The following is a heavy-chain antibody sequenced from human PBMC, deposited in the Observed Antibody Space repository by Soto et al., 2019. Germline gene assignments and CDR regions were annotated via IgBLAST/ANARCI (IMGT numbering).Heavy chain of an antibody. CDR1: GGSISNSNW. J-gene: IGHJ4*02. Sequence: QVQLQESGPGLVKPSGTLSLTCAVFGGSISNSNWWTWVRQPPGKGPAWIGEIFHSGSTNYNSSLIGRVTISGDKANNQFSLKLSSVTAADTAVYYCAHRPIVGAAIWGQGTLVTVSS. CDR3: AHRPIVGAAI. CDR2: IFHSGST. V-gene: IGHV4-4*02. D-gene: IGHD1-26*01.